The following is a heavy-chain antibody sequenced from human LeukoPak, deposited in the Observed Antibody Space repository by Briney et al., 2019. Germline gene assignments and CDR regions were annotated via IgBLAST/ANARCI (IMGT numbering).Heavy chain of an antibody. Sequence: GGSLRLSCAASGFTFSSYGMHWVHQAPGKGLEWVAFIRYDGSNKYYADSVKGRFTISRDNSKNTLYLQMNSLRAEDTAVYYCAKGHSWIQLCFDYWGQGTLVTVSS. V-gene: IGHV3-30*02. CDR2: IRYDGSNK. CDR1: GFTFSSYG. D-gene: IGHD5-18*01. CDR3: AKGHSWIQLCFDY. J-gene: IGHJ4*02.